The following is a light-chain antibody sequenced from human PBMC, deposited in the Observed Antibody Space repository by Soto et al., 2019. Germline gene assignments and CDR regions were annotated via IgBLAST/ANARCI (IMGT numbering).Light chain of an antibody. Sequence: DIVMTQSPATLSVSPGETASLSCRANREVSSNVVWYQHKSGQSPRVLVYGASIRATGVPDRFSGSGSGTEFVLTISGLQADDLAVYYCHQYHMWPSWTFGQGTKVEIK. CDR1: REVSSN. J-gene: IGKJ1*01. CDR2: GAS. V-gene: IGKV3-15*01. CDR3: HQYHMWPSWT.